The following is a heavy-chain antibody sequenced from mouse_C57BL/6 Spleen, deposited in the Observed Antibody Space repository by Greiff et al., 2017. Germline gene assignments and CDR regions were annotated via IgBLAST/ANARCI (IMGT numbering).Heavy chain of an antibody. CDR2: IHPNSGST. V-gene: IGHV1-64*01. Sequence: QVQLQQPGAELVKPGASVKLSCKASGYTFTSYWMHWVKQRPGQGLEWIGMIHPNSGSTNYNEKFKRKATLTVDKSSSTAYMQLSSLTSEDSAVYYWARLREGYFDVWGTGTTVTVSS. CDR3: ARLREGYFDV. CDR1: GYTFTSYW. J-gene: IGHJ1*03.